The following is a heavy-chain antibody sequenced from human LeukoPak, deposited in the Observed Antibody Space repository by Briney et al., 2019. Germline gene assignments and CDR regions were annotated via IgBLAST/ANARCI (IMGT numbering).Heavy chain of an antibody. CDR1: GYSFTDYW. D-gene: IGHD1-26*01. V-gene: IGHV5-51*01. J-gene: IGHJ4*02. Sequence: GESLKISCKGSGYSFTDYWIGWVRQMPGKGLEWMGIIYPGDSDTRYSPSFQGQVTISADKSISTAYLQWSSLKASDTAMYYCATSQSTKWELLPDYFDYWGQGTLVTVSS. CDR2: IYPGDSDT. CDR3: ATSQSTKWELLPDYFDY.